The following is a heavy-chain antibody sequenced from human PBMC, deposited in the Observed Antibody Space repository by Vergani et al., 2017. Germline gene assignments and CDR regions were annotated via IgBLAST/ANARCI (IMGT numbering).Heavy chain of an antibody. CDR1: GFTFSSYD. CDR2: IGTAGDT. Sequence: EVQLVESGGGLVQPGGSLRLSCAASGFTFSSYDMHWVRQATGKGLEWVSAIGTAGDTYYPGSVKGRFTISRENAKNSLYLQMNSLRAEDTAVYYCARVVGYGHFDLWGRGTLVTVSS. CDR3: ARVVGYGHFDL. J-gene: IGHJ2*01. D-gene: IGHD1-26*01. V-gene: IGHV3-13*01.